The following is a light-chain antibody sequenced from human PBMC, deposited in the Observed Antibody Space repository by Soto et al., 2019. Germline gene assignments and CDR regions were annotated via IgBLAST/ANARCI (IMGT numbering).Light chain of an antibody. J-gene: IGLJ2*01. Sequence: QSVLTQSSSASASLGSSVKLTCTLSSGHSTYIVAWHQQQPGKAPRYLMKLERSGSYNKGSGVPDRFSGSSSGADRYLTISNLQSEDAADYYCETWDSNTHEVFGGGTPLTVL. V-gene: IGLV4-60*03. CDR2: LERSGSY. CDR1: SGHSTYI. CDR3: ETWDSNTHEV.